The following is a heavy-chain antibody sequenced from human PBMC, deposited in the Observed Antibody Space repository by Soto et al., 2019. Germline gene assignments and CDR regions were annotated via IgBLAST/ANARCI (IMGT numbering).Heavy chain of an antibody. CDR1: GGTFSSYA. V-gene: IGHV1-69*13. CDR2: IIPIFGTA. Sequence: ASVKVSCKASGGTFSSYAISWVRQAPGQGLEWMGGIIPIFGTANYAQKFQGRVTITADESTSTAYMELSSLRSEDTAVYYCARALAAADSWANWFDPWGKGTLVTVSS. D-gene: IGHD6-13*01. J-gene: IGHJ5*02. CDR3: ARALAAADSWANWFDP.